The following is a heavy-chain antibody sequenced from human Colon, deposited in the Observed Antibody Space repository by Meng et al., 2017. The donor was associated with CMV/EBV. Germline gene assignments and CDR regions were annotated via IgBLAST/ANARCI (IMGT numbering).Heavy chain of an antibody. Sequence: DVQLVESGGGLVQPGGSLRLSCAASGFSFSSSWMFWVRQAPARGLEWTANVKPDGSDKFYVDSVKGRFTISRDNAKNSLYLQMNSLRVEDTAVYYCTGGGYWGQGILVTVSS. D-gene: IGHD3-16*01. CDR1: GFSFSSSW. J-gene: IGHJ4*02. CDR3: TGGGY. V-gene: IGHV3-7*02. CDR2: VKPDGSDK.